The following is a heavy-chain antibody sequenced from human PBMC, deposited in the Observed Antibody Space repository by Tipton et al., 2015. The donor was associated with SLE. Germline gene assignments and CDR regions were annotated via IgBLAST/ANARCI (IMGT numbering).Heavy chain of an antibody. CDR2: IEQDGSEK. J-gene: IGHJ4*02. Sequence: SLRLSCAASGFTFSSYWMHWVRQAPGKGLEWVANIEQDGSEKNYVDSVKGRFTISRDNAKRSLYLQMNSLRAEDTAVYYCARDWASGSPFDYWGQGTLVTVSS. V-gene: IGHV3-7*01. CDR3: ARDWASGSPFDY. D-gene: IGHD1-26*01. CDR1: GFTFSSYW.